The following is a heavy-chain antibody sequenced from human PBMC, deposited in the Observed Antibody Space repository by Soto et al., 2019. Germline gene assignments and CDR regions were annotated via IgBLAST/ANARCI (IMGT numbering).Heavy chain of an antibody. D-gene: IGHD3-10*01. V-gene: IGHV1-18*04. Sequence: ASVKVSCKASGYTFTSYGISWVRQAPGQGLEWMGWISAYNGNTNYAQKLQGRVTMTTDTSTSTAYMELRSLRSDDTAVYYCARDVKQRTTMVRGIEYYYYGTDVWGPGTTVTVSS. J-gene: IGHJ6*02. CDR2: ISAYNGNT. CDR3: ARDVKQRTTMVRGIEYYYYGTDV. CDR1: GYTFTSYG.